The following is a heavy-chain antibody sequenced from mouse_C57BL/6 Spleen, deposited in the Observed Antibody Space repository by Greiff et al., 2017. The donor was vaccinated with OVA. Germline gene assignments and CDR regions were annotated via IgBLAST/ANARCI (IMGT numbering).Heavy chain of an antibody. Sequence: QVQLKQSGAELVKPGASVKLSCKASGYTFTSYWMHWVKQRPGRGLEGIGRIDPNSGGTRYNEKFKSKATLTVDKPSSTAYMQLSSLTSEDSAVYYCARGVYYGSSYVGAYWGQGTLVTVSA. CDR1: GYTFTSYW. CDR2: IDPNSGGT. V-gene: IGHV1-72*01. CDR3: ARGVYYGSSYVGAY. D-gene: IGHD1-1*01. J-gene: IGHJ3*01.